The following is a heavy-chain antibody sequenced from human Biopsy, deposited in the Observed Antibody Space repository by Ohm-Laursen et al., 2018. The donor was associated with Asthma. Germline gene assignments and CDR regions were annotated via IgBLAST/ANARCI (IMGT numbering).Heavy chain of an antibody. V-gene: IGHV3-33*01. J-gene: IGHJ6*02. CDR1: GFTFSSYG. CDR2: IWYDGSNK. Sequence: SLRLSCAASGFTFSSYGMHWVRQAPGKGLEWVAVIWYDGSNKYYADSVKGRLTISRDNSKNTLYLQMNSLRAEDTAVYYCARALKTPYCSGGSCHDTKYYYYGMDVWGQGTTVTVSS. D-gene: IGHD2-15*01. CDR3: ARALKTPYCSGGSCHDTKYYYYGMDV.